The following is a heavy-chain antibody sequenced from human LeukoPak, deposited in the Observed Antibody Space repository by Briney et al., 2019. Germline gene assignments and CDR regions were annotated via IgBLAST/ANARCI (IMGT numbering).Heavy chain of an antibody. J-gene: IGHJ5*02. D-gene: IGHD3-3*01. CDR3: ARASIFGVIRTFFNWFDP. V-gene: IGHV4-38-2*02. CDR1: GYSIGRTYH. Sequence: PSETLSLTCSVTGYSIGRTYHWGWIRQPPGKGLEWIGTIYHSGNTYYNPSLKSRVTISVDTSNNQFSLKLSSVTAADTAVYFCARASIFGVIRTFFNWFDPWGQGTLVTVSS. CDR2: IYHSGNT.